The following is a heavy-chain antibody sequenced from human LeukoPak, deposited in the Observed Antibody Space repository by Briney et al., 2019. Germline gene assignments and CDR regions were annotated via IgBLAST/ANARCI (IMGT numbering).Heavy chain of an antibody. CDR2: IYYSGST. CDR3: ARAVVVYFDY. V-gene: IGHV4-31*03. CDR1: GGSISSGGYY. Sequence: SETLSLTCTVSGGSISSGGYYWSWIRQHPGKGLEWIGYIYYSGSTYYNPSLKSRVTISVDTSKNQFSLKLSSVTAADTAVYYCARAVVVYFDYWGQGTPVTVSS. J-gene: IGHJ4*02. D-gene: IGHD3-22*01.